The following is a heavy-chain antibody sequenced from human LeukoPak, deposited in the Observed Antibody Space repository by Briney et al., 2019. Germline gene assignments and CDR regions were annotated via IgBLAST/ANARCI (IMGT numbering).Heavy chain of an antibody. CDR1: GFTFSSYW. CDR3: TRTRGCSSTSCYADY. CDR2: ISGSGDST. Sequence: PGGSLRLSCAASGFTFSSYWMNWARQAPVKGLEWVSGISGSGDSTYYADSVKGRFTISRDNSKNTLYLQMNSLRAEDTALYYCTRTRGCSSTSCYADYWGQGTLVTVSS. J-gene: IGHJ4*02. D-gene: IGHD2-2*01. V-gene: IGHV3-23*01.